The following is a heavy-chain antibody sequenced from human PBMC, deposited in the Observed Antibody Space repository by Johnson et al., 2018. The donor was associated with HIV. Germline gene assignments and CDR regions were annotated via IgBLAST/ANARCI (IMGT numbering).Heavy chain of an antibody. Sequence: QMQLVESGGGVVQPGGSLRLSCAASGFPFSSYALHWVRQAPGKGLGWVAVISYDGGHNFYAASLGGRFNFSRDNPKNTLYLQMNSLRAEDTGVYYCAKPPSMGADAFDIWGQGTMVTVSS. D-gene: IGHD3-16*01. J-gene: IGHJ3*02. V-gene: IGHV3-30*18. CDR3: AKPPSMGADAFDI. CDR1: GFPFSSYA. CDR2: ISYDGGHN.